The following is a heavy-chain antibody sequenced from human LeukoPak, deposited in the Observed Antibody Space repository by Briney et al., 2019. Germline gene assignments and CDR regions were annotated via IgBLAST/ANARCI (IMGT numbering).Heavy chain of an antibody. CDR1: RFTFTRRD. J-gene: IGHJ4*02. V-gene: IGHV3-23*01. Sequence: GGSLRLSCAASRFTFTRRDMSSVRQAPGKGLEWVSTTCLERVHTLCADSVQGRLTVFRENSRNTLDLQKDNLTVDDTAIYYCVRGDDIGKHPTRAYYFASWGQGTLVSVSS. CDR2: TCLERVHT. CDR3: VRGDDIGKHPTRAYYFAS. D-gene: IGHD3-10*01.